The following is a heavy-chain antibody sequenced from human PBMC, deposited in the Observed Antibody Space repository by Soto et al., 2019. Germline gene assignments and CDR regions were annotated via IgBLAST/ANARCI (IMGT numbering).Heavy chain of an antibody. Sequence: QVQLVQSGDEVRKPGSSVKVSCKASGYIFVNYGIAWVRQAPGQGLEWMGWISPYSGNTHNASKVQGRLTMTTDTSTSHAYLDLGSLTSADTAVYYCAMVDNYVTPTPQDVWGQGTTVTVSS. V-gene: IGHV1-18*01. CDR1: GYIFVNYG. CDR3: AMVDNYVTPTPQDV. CDR2: ISPYSGNT. J-gene: IGHJ6*02. D-gene: IGHD3-16*01.